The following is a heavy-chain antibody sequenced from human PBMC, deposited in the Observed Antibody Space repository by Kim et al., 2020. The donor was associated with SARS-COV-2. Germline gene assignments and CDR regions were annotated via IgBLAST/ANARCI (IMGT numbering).Heavy chain of an antibody. Sequence: NYAQKFQGRVTITADESTSTAYMELSSLRSEDTAVYYCARENTAMVYFDYWGQGTLVTVSS. J-gene: IGHJ4*02. D-gene: IGHD5-18*01. CDR3: ARENTAMVYFDY. V-gene: IGHV1-69*01.